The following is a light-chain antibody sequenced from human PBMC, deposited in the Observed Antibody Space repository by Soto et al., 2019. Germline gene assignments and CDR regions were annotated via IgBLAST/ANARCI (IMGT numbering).Light chain of an antibody. V-gene: IGLV4-69*01. CDR2: LNSDGSH. J-gene: IGLJ3*02. Sequence: QSVLTQSPSASASPGASVKLSCTLNSGHSSYAIAWHQQQPEKGPRYLMILNSDGSHTKGDGIPDRFSGSSSGAERYLTISSLQSEDEADYYCQTWGTGIRVFGGGTQLTVL. CDR3: QTWGTGIRV. CDR1: SGHSSYA.